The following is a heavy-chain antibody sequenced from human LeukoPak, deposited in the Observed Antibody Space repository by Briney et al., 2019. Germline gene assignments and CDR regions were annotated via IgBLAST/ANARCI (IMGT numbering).Heavy chain of an antibody. CDR3: ARANWFDP. CDR2: INPNSGGT. J-gene: IGHJ5*02. Sequence: ASVKVSCKASGYTFTGYYMHWVRQAPGQGLEWMGWINPNSGGTNYAQKFRGRVTMTRDTSISTAYMELSSLRSEDTAVYYCARANWFDPWGQGTLVTVSS. CDR1: GYTFTGYY. V-gene: IGHV1-2*02.